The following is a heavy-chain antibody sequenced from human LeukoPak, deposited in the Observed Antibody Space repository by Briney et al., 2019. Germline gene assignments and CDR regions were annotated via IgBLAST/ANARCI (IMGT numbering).Heavy chain of an antibody. CDR1: GFTFSSYG. J-gene: IGHJ1*01. CDR2: ISYDGSNK. V-gene: IGHV3-30*18. D-gene: IGHD3-16*02. CDR3: AKDQYYDYVWGSYRVEYFQH. Sequence: GGSLRLSCAASGFTFSSYGMHWVRQAPGKGLEWVAVISYDGSNKYYADSVKGRFTISRDNSKNTLYLQMNSLRAEDTAVYYCAKDQYYDYVWGSYRVEYFQHWGQGTLVTVSS.